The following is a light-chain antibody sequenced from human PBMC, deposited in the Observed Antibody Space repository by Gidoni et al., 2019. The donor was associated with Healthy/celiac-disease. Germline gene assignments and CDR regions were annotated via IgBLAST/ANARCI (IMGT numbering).Light chain of an antibody. CDR3: QKYSSAPYRT. CDR2: AAS. CDR1: QGISKY. V-gene: IGKV1-27*01. J-gene: IGKJ1*01. Sequence: DIQMTQSPSSLSASVGDRVTITCRASQGISKYLAWYQQKPGKVPKLLIYAASTLQSGVPSRFSGSGSGTDFTLTISSLQPEDVATYYCQKYSSAPYRTFGQGTKVEIK.